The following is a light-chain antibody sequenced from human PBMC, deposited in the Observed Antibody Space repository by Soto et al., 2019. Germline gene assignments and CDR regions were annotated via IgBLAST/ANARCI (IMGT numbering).Light chain of an antibody. V-gene: IGKV1-5*01. J-gene: IGKJ2*01. CDR3: QQYKTYSYT. CDR2: DAS. CDR1: QTIVSW. Sequence: DIQMTQSPSTLSASVGDRVTITCRASQTIVSWLAWFQQKPGKAPKLLIHDASTLESGVPSRFSGSGSGTQFTLTISSLQPDDFATYYCQQYKTYSYTFGQGTKLEI.